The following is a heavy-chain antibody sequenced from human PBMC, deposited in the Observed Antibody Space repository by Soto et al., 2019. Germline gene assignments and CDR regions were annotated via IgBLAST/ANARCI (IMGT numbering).Heavy chain of an antibody. CDR3: ARPVYCSSTSCYYYYGMDV. CDR1: GGTFSSYA. Sequence: SVKVSCKASGGTFSSYAISWLRQAPGQGLEWMGGIIPIFGTANYAQKFQGRVTITADESTSTAYMELSSLRSEDTAVYYCARPVYCSSTSCYYYYGMDVWGQGTTVTVSS. J-gene: IGHJ6*02. CDR2: IIPIFGTA. V-gene: IGHV1-69*13. D-gene: IGHD2-2*01.